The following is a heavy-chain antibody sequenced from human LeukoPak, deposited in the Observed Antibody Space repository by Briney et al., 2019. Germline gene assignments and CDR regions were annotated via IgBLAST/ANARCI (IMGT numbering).Heavy chain of an antibody. J-gene: IGHJ5*02. CDR3: ARANYDFWSGYYTRGWFDP. Sequence: ASVKVSCKASGYTFTGYYMHWVRQAPGQGLEWAGWINPNSGGTNYAQKFQGRVTMTRDTSISTAYMELSRLRSDDTAVYYCARANYDFWSGYYTRGWFDPWGQGTLVTVSS. CDR1: GYTFTGYY. CDR2: INPNSGGT. V-gene: IGHV1-2*02. D-gene: IGHD3-3*01.